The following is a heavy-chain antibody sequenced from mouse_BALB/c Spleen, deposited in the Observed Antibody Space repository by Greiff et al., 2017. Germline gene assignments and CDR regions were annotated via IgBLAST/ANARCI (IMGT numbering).Heavy chain of an antibody. J-gene: IGHJ4*01. CDR1: GFTFSSYG. CDR2: INSNGGST. CDR3: ARALYGNYVKAMDY. V-gene: IGHV5-6-3*01. Sequence: EVKLMESGGGLVQPGGSLKLSCAASGFTFSSYGMSWVRQTPDKRLELVATINSNGGSTYYPDSVKGRFTISRDNAKNTLYLQMSSLKSEDTAMYYCARALYGNYVKAMDYWGQGTSVTVSS. D-gene: IGHD2-1*01.